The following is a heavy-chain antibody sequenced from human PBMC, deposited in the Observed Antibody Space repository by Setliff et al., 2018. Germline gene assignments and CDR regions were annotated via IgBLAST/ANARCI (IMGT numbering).Heavy chain of an antibody. CDR2: INHSGST. CDR3: ARGLGHYYGSGTRQRWFDP. V-gene: IGHV4-34*01. D-gene: IGHD3-10*01. Sequence: PSETLSLTCAVYGGSFSTYYWIWIRQPPGKGLEWIGEINHSGSTNYNPSLKSRVTISVDTSKNQFSLKLSSVTAADTAVYYCARGLGHYYGSGTRQRWFDPWGQGTLVTVSS. CDR1: GGSFSTYY. J-gene: IGHJ5*02.